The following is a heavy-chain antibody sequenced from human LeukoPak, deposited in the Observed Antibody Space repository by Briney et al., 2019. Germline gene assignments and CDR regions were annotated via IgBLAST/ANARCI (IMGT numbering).Heavy chain of an antibody. V-gene: IGHV4-61*02. CDR3: ARFSSYYGSSGYSRYYFDY. CDR1: GGSISSGSYY. J-gene: IGHJ4*02. Sequence: SQTLSLTCTVSGGSISSGSYYWSWIRQPAGKGLEWIGRIYTSGSTNYNPSLKSRVTISVDTSKNQFSLKLSSVTAADTAVYYCARFSSYYGSSGYSRYYFDYWGQGTLVTVSS. D-gene: IGHD3-22*01. CDR2: IYTSGST.